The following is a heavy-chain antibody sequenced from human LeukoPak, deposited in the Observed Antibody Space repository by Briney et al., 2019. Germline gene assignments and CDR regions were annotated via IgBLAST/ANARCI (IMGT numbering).Heavy chain of an antibody. CDR3: AREEVEASFDY. J-gene: IGHJ4*02. Sequence: SETLSLTCAVYGGSFSGYYWSWIRRPPGKGLEWIGEINHSGSTNYNPSLKSRVTISVDTSKNQFSLKLSSVTAADTAVYYCAREEVEASFDYWGQGTLVTVSS. V-gene: IGHV4-34*01. CDR1: GGSFSGYY. D-gene: IGHD1-26*01. CDR2: INHSGST.